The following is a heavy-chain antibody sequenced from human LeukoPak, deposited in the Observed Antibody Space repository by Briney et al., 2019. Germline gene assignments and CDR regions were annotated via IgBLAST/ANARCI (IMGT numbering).Heavy chain of an antibody. V-gene: IGHV3-30*02. J-gene: IGHJ4*02. D-gene: IGHD1-1*01. CDR3: AKDQQLEPFHY. CDR2: IQYDGSNK. CDR1: GFTFSTYG. Sequence: GGSLRLSCAASGFTFSTYGMHWVRQAPGKGLEWVAFIQYDGSNKYYADSVRGRFTISRDNSKNALYLQMNSLRAEDTAMYYCAKDQQLEPFHYWGQGTLVTVSS.